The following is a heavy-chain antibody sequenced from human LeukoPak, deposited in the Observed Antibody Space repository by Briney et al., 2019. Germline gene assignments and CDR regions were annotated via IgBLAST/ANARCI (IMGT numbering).Heavy chain of an antibody. D-gene: IGHD3-9*01. CDR1: GFTFSSYA. V-gene: IGHV3-64*01. Sequence: PGGSLRLSCAASGFTFSSYAMHWVRQAPGKGLEYVSAISSNGGSTHYANSVKGRFTISRDNSKNTLYLQMGSLRAEDMAVYYCARDLYDILTGYYPEYYYYYGMDVWGQGTTVTVSS. J-gene: IGHJ6*02. CDR2: ISSNGGST. CDR3: ARDLYDILTGYYPEYYYYYGMDV.